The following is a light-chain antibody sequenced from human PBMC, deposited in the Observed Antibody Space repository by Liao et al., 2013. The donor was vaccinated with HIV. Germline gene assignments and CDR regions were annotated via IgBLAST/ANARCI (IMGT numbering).Light chain of an antibody. J-gene: IGLJ3*02. V-gene: IGLV3-1*01. Sequence: SYELTQPPSVSVSPGQTARIPCSGDALPLQYVYWYQQKPGQAPIVVIHKDTARPSGIPERFSGSNSGNTATLTISGTQTMDEADYYCQAWDSNSWVFGGGTELTVL. CDR3: QAWDSNSWV. CDR2: KDT. CDR1: ALPLQY.